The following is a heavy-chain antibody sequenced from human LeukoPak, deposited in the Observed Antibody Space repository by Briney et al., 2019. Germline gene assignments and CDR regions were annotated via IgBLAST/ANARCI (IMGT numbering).Heavy chain of an antibody. J-gene: IGHJ4*02. CDR2: IKQDGSEK. D-gene: IGHD3-9*01. Sequence: GGSLRLSCAASGFTFSSYWMSWVRQAPGKGLEWVANIKQDGSEKYYVDSVKGRFTISRDNAKNSLYLQMNSLRAEDTAVYYCARAQGMGHVLRYFDWPYYFDYWGQGTLVTVSS. CDR1: GFTFSSYW. V-gene: IGHV3-7*01. CDR3: ARAQGMGHVLRYFDWPYYFDY.